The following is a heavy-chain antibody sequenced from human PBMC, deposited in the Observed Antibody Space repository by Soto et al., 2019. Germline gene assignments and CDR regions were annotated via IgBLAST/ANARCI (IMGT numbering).Heavy chain of an antibody. Sequence: PGGSLRLSCAASGFTFSSYSMNWVRQAPGKGLEWVSSISSSSSYIYYADSVNGRFTISRDNAKNSLYLQMNSLRAEDTAVYYCARAPTVSSAPSNYYYYGMDVWGQGTTVTVSS. J-gene: IGHJ6*02. CDR1: GFTFSSYS. CDR3: ARAPTVSSAPSNYYYYGMDV. D-gene: IGHD6-6*01. CDR2: ISSSSSYI. V-gene: IGHV3-21*01.